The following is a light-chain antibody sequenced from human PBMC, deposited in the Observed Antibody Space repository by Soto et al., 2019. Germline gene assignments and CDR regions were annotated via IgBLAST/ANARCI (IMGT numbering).Light chain of an antibody. CDR3: QQSYNTPWT. J-gene: IGKJ1*01. CDR1: QNIDNY. CDR2: AAS. V-gene: IGKV1-39*01. Sequence: DIQMTQSPSSLSASVGDRVTITCRASQNIDNYLNWYQQKPGKAPKVLIYAASNLQSGVPSRFSGSGSGAYFTLTVSSLQPEDFATYFCQQSYNTPWTFGQGTKVEIK.